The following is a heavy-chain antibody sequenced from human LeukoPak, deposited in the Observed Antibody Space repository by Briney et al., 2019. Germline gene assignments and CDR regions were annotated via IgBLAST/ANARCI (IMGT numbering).Heavy chain of an antibody. J-gene: IGHJ4*02. Sequence: PGGSLRLSCAASGFTFSSYAMSWVRQAPGKGLEWVSAISGSGGSTYYADSVKGRFTISRDNSKNTLYLQMNSLRAEDTAAYYCAKDSDYYGSRGMADYWGQGTLVTVSS. V-gene: IGHV3-23*01. CDR3: AKDSDYYGSRGMADY. CDR1: GFTFSSYA. CDR2: ISGSGGST. D-gene: IGHD3-10*01.